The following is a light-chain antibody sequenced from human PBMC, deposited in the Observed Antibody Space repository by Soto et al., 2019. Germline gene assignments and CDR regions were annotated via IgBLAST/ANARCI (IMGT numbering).Light chain of an antibody. V-gene: IGLV7-46*01. J-gene: IGLJ1*01. CDR2: DTD. CDR3: LLSYNGRLYV. Sequence: QAVVTQEPSLTMSPGGTVTLTCGSSTGPVTNGHYPYWFQQKPGQAPRTLIYDTDSKHSWTPARFSGSLLGDKAALTLSGAQPEDEADYYCLLSYNGRLYVFGPGTKLTVL. CDR1: TGPVTNGHY.